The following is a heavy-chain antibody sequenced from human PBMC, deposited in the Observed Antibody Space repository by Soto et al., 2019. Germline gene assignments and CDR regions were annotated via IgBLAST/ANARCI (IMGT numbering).Heavy chain of an antibody. CDR3: ARAPQDYSSVYYFDY. CDR2: IWDDGSNK. V-gene: IGHV3-33*01. CDR1: GFTFSSYG. J-gene: IGHJ4*02. Sequence: QVQLVESGGGVVQPGRSLRLSCAASGFTFSSYGMHWVRQAPGKGLEWVAVIWDDGSNKYYADSVKGRFTISRDNSKNTLYLQMNSLRAEDTAVYYCARAPQDYSSVYYFDYWGQGTLVTVSS. D-gene: IGHD4-4*01.